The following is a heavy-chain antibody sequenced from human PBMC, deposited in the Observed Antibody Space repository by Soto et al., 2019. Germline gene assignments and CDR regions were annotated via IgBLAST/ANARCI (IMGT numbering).Heavy chain of an antibody. V-gene: IGHV1-69*01. CDR1: GGTFSSYA. Sequence: QVQLVQSGAEVKKPGSSVKVSCKASGGTFSSYAISWVRQAPGQGLEWMGGIIPIFDTANYAQKFQGRVTITADESTSTAYMELSSLRSEDTAVYYCARGRAYCGGDCYGNYFDYWGQGTLVTVSS. CDR2: IIPIFDTA. D-gene: IGHD2-21*02. J-gene: IGHJ4*02. CDR3: ARGRAYCGGDCYGNYFDY.